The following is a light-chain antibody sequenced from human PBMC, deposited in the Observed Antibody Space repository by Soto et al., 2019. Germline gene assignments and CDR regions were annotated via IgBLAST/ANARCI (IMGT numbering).Light chain of an antibody. J-gene: IGLJ2*01. Sequence: QSVLTQPASVSGSPGQSITISCTGASSDVGAYVSWYQHHPGKGPRLMIYGVSNRPSGVSNRFSGSKSGNTASLTISGLQAEDEGDYYCSSYSSSNTVLFGGGTQLTVL. CDR3: SSYSSSNTVL. CDR2: GVS. CDR1: SSDVGAY. V-gene: IGLV2-14*03.